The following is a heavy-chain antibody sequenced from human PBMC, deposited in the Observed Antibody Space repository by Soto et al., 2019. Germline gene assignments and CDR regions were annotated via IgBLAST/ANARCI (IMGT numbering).Heavy chain of an antibody. CDR2: ISGSGGST. V-gene: IGHV3-23*01. D-gene: IGHD2-15*01. J-gene: IGHJ4*02. Sequence: EVQLLESGGGLVQPGGSLRLSCAASGFTFSSYAMSWVRQAPGKGLEWVSAISGSGGSTYYADSVKGRFTISRDNSKNTLYLQMNSLIAEDTAVYYCAKPDGYCSGGSCYPWYFDYWGQGTLVTVSS. CDR1: GFTFSSYA. CDR3: AKPDGYCSGGSCYPWYFDY.